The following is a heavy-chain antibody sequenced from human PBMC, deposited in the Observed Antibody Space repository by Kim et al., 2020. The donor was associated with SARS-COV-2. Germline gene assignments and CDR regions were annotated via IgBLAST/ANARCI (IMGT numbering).Heavy chain of an antibody. D-gene: IGHD5-18*01. Sequence: SVKVSCKASGGTFSSYTITWVRQAPGQGLEWMGRIIPIFGIANYAQKFQGRVTITADKSTSTAYMELSSLRSEDTAVYYCARDQEGYSYGSGAAFDIWGQGTMVTVSS. CDR3: ARDQEGYSYGSGAAFDI. V-gene: IGHV1-69*04. J-gene: IGHJ3*02. CDR2: IIPIFGIA. CDR1: GGTFSSYT.